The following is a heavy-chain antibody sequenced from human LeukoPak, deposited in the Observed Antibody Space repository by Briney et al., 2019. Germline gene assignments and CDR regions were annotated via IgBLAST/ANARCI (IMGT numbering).Heavy chain of an antibody. CDR2: INHSGST. V-gene: IGHV4-34*01. D-gene: IGHD2-2*01. CDR3: ARGLDIVVVPAAAAFDY. Sequence: SETLSLTCAVYGGSFSGYYWSWIRQPPGKGLEWIGEINHSGSTNYNPSLKSRVTISVDTSKNQFSLKLSSVTAADTAVYYCARGLDIVVVPAAAAFDYWGQGTLVTVSS. J-gene: IGHJ4*02. CDR1: GGSFSGYY.